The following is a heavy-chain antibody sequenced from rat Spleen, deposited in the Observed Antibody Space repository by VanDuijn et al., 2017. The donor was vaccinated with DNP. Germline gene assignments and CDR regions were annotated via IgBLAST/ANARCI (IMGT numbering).Heavy chain of an antibody. V-gene: IGHV3-3*01. J-gene: IGHJ2*01. CDR3: ARWGDYFDY. CDR1: GYSITSSYR. Sequence: EVQLQESGPGLVKTSQSLSLTCSVTGYSITSSYRWNWIRKFPGNNLEWMGYINTAGSTNYNPSLKSRISITRDTSKNQFFLQLNSVTTEDTATYYCARWGDYFDYWGQGVMVTVSS. CDR2: INTAGST.